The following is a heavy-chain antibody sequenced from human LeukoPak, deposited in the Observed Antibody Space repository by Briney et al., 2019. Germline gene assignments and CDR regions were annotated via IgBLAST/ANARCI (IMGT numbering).Heavy chain of an antibody. J-gene: IGHJ5*02. CDR2: IYYSGST. Sequence: SETLSLTCTVSGGSISSGGYYWSWIRQHPGKGLEWIGYIYYSGSTYYNPSLKSRVTISVDTSKNQFSLKLSSVTAADTAVYYCARDRYYGSGRSDNWFDPWGQGTLVTVSS. D-gene: IGHD3-10*01. CDR1: GGSISSGGYY. V-gene: IGHV4-31*03. CDR3: ARDRYYGSGRSDNWFDP.